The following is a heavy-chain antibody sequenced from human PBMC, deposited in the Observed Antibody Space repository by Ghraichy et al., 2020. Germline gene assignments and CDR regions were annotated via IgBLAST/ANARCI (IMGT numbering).Heavy chain of an antibody. Sequence: GGSLRLSCNASGRSVKTCSKHWGRQAPAQGLGWVCYISCPSDCTHSIDSLKDRCIISRDNAKNAVYLEMNDLRAEDTATYYFATDASPDVSGCDSWGQGVLVPVSS. D-gene: IGHD3-22*01. CDR3: ATDASPDVSGCDS. CDR2: ISCPSDCT. J-gene: IGHJ4*02. V-gene: IGHV3-21*06. CDR1: GRSVKTCS.